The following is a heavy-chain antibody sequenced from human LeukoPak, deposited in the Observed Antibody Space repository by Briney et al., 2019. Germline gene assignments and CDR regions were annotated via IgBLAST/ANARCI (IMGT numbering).Heavy chain of an antibody. Sequence: GGSLRLPCAASGFTFSTYALSWVRQPPGKGLEWFSAISGSGGSTYYADSVKGRFTISRDNSKNTLYLQMNSLRAEDTAVYYCAKDGGGYSGYDYNYWGQGTLVTVSS. CDR3: AKDGGGYSGYDYNY. CDR2: ISGSGGST. CDR1: GFTFSTYA. D-gene: IGHD5-12*01. V-gene: IGHV3-23*01. J-gene: IGHJ4*02.